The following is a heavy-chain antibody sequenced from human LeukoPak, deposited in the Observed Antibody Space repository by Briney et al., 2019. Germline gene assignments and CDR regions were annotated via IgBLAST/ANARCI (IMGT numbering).Heavy chain of an antibody. CDR2: IYYGGST. Sequence: SETLSLTCTASGASISSSSYYWGWIRQPPGEGLEWIGSIYYGGSTYYNPSLKSRVTISVDKSKNQFSLNLSSVAAADTAVYYCASTGTSGYYGMDVWGQGTTVTVSS. CDR1: GASISSSSYY. CDR3: ASTGTSGYYGMDV. J-gene: IGHJ6*02. V-gene: IGHV4-39*07.